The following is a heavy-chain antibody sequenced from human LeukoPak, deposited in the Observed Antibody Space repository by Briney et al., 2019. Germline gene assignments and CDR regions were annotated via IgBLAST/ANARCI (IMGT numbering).Heavy chain of an antibody. CDR3: ARVKRFPTVWFDP. V-gene: IGHV1-8*01. CDR2: MNPITGST. CDR1: GYTFSDYD. D-gene: IGHD4-17*01. J-gene: IGHJ5*02. Sequence: ASVKVSCKASGYTFSDYDINWVRQAAGQGLEWMGWMNPITGSTGYVQKFRGRIIMTRDTSITTAFMELTSLTSDDTAVYYCARVKRFPTVWFDPWGQGTLVSVSS.